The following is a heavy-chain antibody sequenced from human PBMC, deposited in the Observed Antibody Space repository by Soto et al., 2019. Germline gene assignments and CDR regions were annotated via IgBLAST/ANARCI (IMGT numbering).Heavy chain of an antibody. CDR3: ARHGVDYGDYASYYYYGMDV. V-gene: IGHV4-39*01. D-gene: IGHD4-17*01. CDR1: GGSISSSTYY. J-gene: IGHJ6*02. Sequence: QLQLQESGPGLVKPSETLSLTCTVSGGSISSSTYYWGWIRQPPGKGLEGIGMIYYSGSAYYNPSLKRRVTISIDTSKNQFPLRLSSVTAADTAVYYCARHGVDYGDYASYYYYGMDVWGRGTTVTVSS. CDR2: IYYSGSA.